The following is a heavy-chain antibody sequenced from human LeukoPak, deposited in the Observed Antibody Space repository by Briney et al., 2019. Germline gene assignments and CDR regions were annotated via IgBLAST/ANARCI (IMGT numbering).Heavy chain of an antibody. Sequence: GGSLRLSCAASGFTFSSYEMSRVRQAPGKGLEWVAYISGSGSTIYYGDSVKGRFTISRDNAKNSLYLQMNSLRAEDTAVYYCARDEHRTGAFDIWGQGTMVAVSS. J-gene: IGHJ3*02. D-gene: IGHD1/OR15-1a*01. CDR1: GFTFSSYE. CDR2: ISGSGSTI. V-gene: IGHV3-48*03. CDR3: ARDEHRTGAFDI.